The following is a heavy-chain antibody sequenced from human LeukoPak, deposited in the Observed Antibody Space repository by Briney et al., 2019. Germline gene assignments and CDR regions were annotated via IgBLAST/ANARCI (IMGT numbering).Heavy chain of an antibody. CDR3: ARVLAYCTDSSCPGMDV. J-gene: IGHJ6*02. CDR2: IDPDYGFA. V-gene: IGHV1-46*01. Sequence: ASVKVSCKASGYTFATYYLNWVRQAPGRGLEWMGKIDPDYGFAYYAQKFQGRVTVTRDTSTSTVYMEVNSLTSDDTAVYYCARVLAYCTDSSCPGMDVRGQGTTVTVSS. D-gene: IGHD2-8*02. CDR1: GYTFATYY.